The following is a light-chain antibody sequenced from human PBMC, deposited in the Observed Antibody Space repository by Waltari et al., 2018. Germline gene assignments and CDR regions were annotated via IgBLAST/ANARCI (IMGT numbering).Light chain of an antibody. Sequence: DIQMTQSPATLSASVGDRVTIPVRASQTIDNSLAWYQQKPGEAPKVMIDDASTLETGVPSRFSGSGFGTDFSLTISSLQPDDFATYWCQQYNIYSPQAFGQGTKVEVK. V-gene: IGKV1-5*01. J-gene: IGKJ1*01. CDR2: DAS. CDR3: QQYNIYSPQA. CDR1: QTIDNS.